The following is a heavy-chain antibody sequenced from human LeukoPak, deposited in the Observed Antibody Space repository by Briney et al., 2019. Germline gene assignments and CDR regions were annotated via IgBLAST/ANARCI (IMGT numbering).Heavy chain of an antibody. Sequence: ASVKVSCKASGYTFTSYGISWVRQAPGQGLEWMGWISAYNGNTNYAQKLRGRVTMTTDTSTSTAYMELRSLRSDDTAVYYCARWSPYYYDSSGYYPLDYWGQGTLVTVSS. D-gene: IGHD3-22*01. CDR2: ISAYNGNT. V-gene: IGHV1-18*01. J-gene: IGHJ4*02. CDR1: GYTFTSYG. CDR3: ARWSPYYYDSSGYYPLDY.